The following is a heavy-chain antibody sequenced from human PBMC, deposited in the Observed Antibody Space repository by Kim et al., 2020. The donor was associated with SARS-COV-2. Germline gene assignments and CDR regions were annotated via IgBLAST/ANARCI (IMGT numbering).Heavy chain of an antibody. CDR2: ISTDGSTT. Sequence: GGSLRLSCAASGFTLSTYWMHWVRQGPGQGLEWVSRISTDGSTTNYADSVRGRFTISRDNAKNTVYLQMNSLRAEDTAVYYCATAMGGARPEHWGQGTLVTVSS. D-gene: IGHD6-6*01. CDR3: ATAMGGARPEH. V-gene: IGHV3-74*01. CDR1: GFTLSTYW. J-gene: IGHJ1*01.